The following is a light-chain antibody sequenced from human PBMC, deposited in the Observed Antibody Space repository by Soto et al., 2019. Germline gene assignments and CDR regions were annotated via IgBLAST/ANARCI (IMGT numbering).Light chain of an antibody. CDR2: AAS. J-gene: IGKJ1*01. CDR3: QQSYSTWT. CDR1: PSISSY. Sequence: DIQMTQSPSSLSASVGDRVTITCRASPSISSYLNWYQQKPGKAPKLLIYAASSLQSGVPSRFSGSGSGTDFTLTISSLQPEEFATDYCQQSYSTWTFGQGTKVEIK. V-gene: IGKV1-39*01.